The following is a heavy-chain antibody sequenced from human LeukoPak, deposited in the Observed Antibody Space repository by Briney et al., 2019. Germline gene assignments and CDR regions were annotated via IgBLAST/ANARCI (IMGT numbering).Heavy chain of an antibody. CDR2: IYYSGST. CDR1: GGSISSSNYY. Sequence: SETLSLTCTVSGGSISSSNYYWGWIRQPPGKGLEWIGSIYYSGSTYYNPSLKSGVTISVDTSKNQFSLKLSSVTAADTAVYYCAREGGPYRPLDYSGQGTLVTVSS. V-gene: IGHV4-39*02. CDR3: AREGGPYRPLDY. J-gene: IGHJ4*02.